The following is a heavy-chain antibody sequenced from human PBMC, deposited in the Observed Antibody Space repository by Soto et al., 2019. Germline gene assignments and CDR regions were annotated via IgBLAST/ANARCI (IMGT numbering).Heavy chain of an antibody. CDR3: ARVSGRPEYYYYYMDV. Sequence: PSETLSLTCTVSGASISSYYWSWIRQPPGKGLEWIGYIYYSGSTNYNPSLKSRVTISVDTSKNQFSLKLSSVTAADTAVYYCARVSGRPEYYYYYMDVWGKGTTVTV. V-gene: IGHV4-59*12. D-gene: IGHD3-10*01. J-gene: IGHJ6*03. CDR1: GASISSYY. CDR2: IYYSGST.